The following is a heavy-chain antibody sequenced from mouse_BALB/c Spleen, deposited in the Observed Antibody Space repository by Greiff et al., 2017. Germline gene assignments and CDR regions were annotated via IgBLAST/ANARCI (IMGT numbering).Heavy chain of an antibody. CDR2: ISDGGSYT. V-gene: IGHV5-4*02. Sequence: EVKLMESGGGLVKPGGSLKLSCAASGFTFSDYYMYWVRQTPEKRLEWVATISDGGSYTYYPDSVKGRFTISRDNAKNNLYLQMSSLKSEDTAMYYCARADYDYLYLDDWGQGTTLTVSS. J-gene: IGHJ2*01. CDR3: ARADYDYLYLDD. D-gene: IGHD2-4*01. CDR1: GFTFSDYY.